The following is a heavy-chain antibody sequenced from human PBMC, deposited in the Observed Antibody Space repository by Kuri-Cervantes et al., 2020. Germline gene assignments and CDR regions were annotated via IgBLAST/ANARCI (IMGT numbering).Heavy chain of an antibody. Sequence: GGSLRLSCAASGFTFSSNWMHWVRQAPGMGLVWVSRVNRDGSSPSYADSVKGRFTISRDNAKNTLFLQMNSLRAEDTAVYYCAKDSRPIDYWGQGTLVTVSS. CDR1: GFTFSSNW. V-gene: IGHV3-74*01. CDR2: VNRDGSSP. J-gene: IGHJ4*02. CDR3: AKDSRPIDY.